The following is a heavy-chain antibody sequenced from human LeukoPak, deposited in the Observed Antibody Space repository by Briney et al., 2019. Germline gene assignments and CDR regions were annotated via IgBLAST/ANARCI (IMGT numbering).Heavy chain of an antibody. V-gene: IGHV3-33*01. Sequence: GGSLRLSCAASGFTFSSYGMHWVRQAPDKGMEWVAVIWYDGSNKYYADSVKGRFTISRDNSKNTLYLQMNSLRAEDTAVYYCATFGLRAGDYWGQGTLVTVSS. J-gene: IGHJ4*02. D-gene: IGHD3-10*01. CDR1: GFTFSSYG. CDR2: IWYDGSNK. CDR3: ATFGLRAGDY.